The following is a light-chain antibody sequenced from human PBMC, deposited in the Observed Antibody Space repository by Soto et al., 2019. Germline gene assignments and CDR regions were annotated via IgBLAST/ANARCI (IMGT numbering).Light chain of an antibody. CDR1: SSDIGSYHY. V-gene: IGLV2-14*03. CDR2: DVS. Sequence: QSALAQPASVSGSPGQSITISCTGTSSDIGSYHYVSWYQHHPGKAPQLMIFDVSNRPSGVSHRFSGSKSGNTASLIISGLQAEGEADYYCSSYTSSSSWVFGGGTKLTVL. CDR3: SSYTSSSSWV. J-gene: IGLJ3*02.